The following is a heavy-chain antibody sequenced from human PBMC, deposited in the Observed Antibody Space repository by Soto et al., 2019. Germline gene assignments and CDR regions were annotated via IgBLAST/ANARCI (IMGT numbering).Heavy chain of an antibody. CDR2: ISYDGSNK. CDR3: RSATYGVDV. J-gene: IGHJ6*02. D-gene: IGHD6-25*01. V-gene: IGHV3-30*03. CDR1: GFTFSSYG. Sequence: GGSLRLSCAASGFTFSSYGMHWVRQAPGKGLEWVAVISYDGSNKYYADSVKGRFTISRDNSKNTLYLQMNSLRAEDTAVYYCRSATYGVDVWGQGTTVTVSS.